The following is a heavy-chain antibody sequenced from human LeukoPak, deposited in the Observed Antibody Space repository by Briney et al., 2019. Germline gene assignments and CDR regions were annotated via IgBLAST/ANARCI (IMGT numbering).Heavy chain of an antibody. CDR2: IYYSGTT. Sequence: SQTLSLTCTVSGGSISSGGYYWSWIRQHPGKGLEWIGCIYYSGTTYYHPSLTSRVTISVDTSKNQFSLKLSSVTAADTAVYYCARSGTVTTWNYWGQGTLVTVSS. J-gene: IGHJ4*02. D-gene: IGHD4-17*01. CDR3: ARSGTVTTWNY. V-gene: IGHV4-31*03. CDR1: GGSISSGGYY.